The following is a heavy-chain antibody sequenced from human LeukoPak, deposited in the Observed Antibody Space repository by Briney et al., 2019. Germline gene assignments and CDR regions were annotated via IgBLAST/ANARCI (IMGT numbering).Heavy chain of an antibody. D-gene: IGHD5-24*01. J-gene: IGHJ4*02. CDR1: GYNSTSLW. Sequence: GESLKISCKIPGYNSTSLWIAWVRQMPGKGLEWMGIVYLGDSDARYSPSFQGQVIISADKSISTAYLQWSSLRASDTAMYYCARNHQMTYFDYWGQGTLVTVSS. V-gene: IGHV5-51*01. CDR2: VYLGDSDA. CDR3: ARNHQMTYFDY.